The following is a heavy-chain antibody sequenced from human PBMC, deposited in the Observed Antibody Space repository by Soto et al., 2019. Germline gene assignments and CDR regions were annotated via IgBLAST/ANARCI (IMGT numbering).Heavy chain of an antibody. J-gene: IGHJ5*02. Sequence: QLQLQESGSGLVKPSQTLSLTCAVSGGSISSGGYSWSWIRQPPGKGLEWIGYIYHSGSTYYNPSRKSRVTISVDRSKNQFSLKLSSVTAADTAVYYCARAVAELGYCSSTSCSNWFDPWGQGTLVTVSS. V-gene: IGHV4-30-2*01. CDR2: IYHSGST. D-gene: IGHD2-2*01. CDR1: GGSISSGGYS. CDR3: ARAVAELGYCSSTSCSNWFDP.